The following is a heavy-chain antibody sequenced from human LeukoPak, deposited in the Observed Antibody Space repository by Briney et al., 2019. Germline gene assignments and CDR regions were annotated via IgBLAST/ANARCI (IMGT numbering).Heavy chain of an antibody. CDR2: IKQDGSEK. V-gene: IGHV3-7*01. CDR3: AKDHYWSIDY. Sequence: GGSLRLSCAASGFTFNSYWMSWVRQAPGKGLEWVANIKQDGSEKYYVDSVKGRFTISRDNAKNTLYLQMNSLRAEDTGVYYCAKDHYWSIDYWGRGTLVTVSS. CDR1: GFTFNSYW. D-gene: IGHD3-3*01. J-gene: IGHJ4*02.